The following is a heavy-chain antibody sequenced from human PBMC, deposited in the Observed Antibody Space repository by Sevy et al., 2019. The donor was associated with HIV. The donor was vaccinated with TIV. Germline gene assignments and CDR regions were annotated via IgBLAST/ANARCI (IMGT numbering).Heavy chain of an antibody. CDR2: IRSKAYGGTT. CDR1: GFTFGDYA. D-gene: IGHD3-10*01. CDR3: TRSNQPYYYGSGSKEGPYDY. J-gene: IGHJ4*02. V-gene: IGHV3-49*03. Sequence: GGSLRLSCTASGFTFGDYAMSWFRQAPGKGLEWVGFIRSKAYGGTTEYAASVKGRFTISRDDSKSIAYLQMNSLKTEDTAVYYCTRSNQPYYYGSGSKEGPYDYWGQGTLVTVSS.